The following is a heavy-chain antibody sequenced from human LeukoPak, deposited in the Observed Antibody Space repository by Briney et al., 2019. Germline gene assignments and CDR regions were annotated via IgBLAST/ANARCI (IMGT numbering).Heavy chain of an antibody. CDR3: ARSLGYCSSTSCPTKHMDV. J-gene: IGHJ6*03. CDR2: INPNSGGT. CDR1: GYTFTGYY. V-gene: IGHV1-2*02. Sequence: ASVKVSCKASGYTFTGYYMHWVRQAPGQGLEWMGWINPNSGGTNYAQKCQGRVTMTRDTSISTAYMELSRLRSDDTAVYYCARSLGYCSSTSCPTKHMDVWGKGTTVTVSS. D-gene: IGHD2-2*01.